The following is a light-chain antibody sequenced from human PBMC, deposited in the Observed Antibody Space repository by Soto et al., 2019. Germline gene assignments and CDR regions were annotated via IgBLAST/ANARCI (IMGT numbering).Light chain of an antibody. J-gene: IGLJ1*01. CDR1: NSDIGSYNI. V-gene: IGLV2-23*02. Sequence: QSVLTQVASVSGSPGQSITISCTGTNSDIGSYNIVSWYQQHPDKAPKLIIYEVTKRPSGVSNRFSGSKSGNTASLTISGLQAEDEGDYHCRSYAGSNVFVFGTGTKV. CDR3: RSYAGSNVFV. CDR2: EVT.